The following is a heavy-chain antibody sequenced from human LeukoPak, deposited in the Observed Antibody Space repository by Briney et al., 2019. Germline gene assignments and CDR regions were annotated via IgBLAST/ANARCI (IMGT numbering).Heavy chain of an antibody. CDR2: IYYSGST. CDR1: GGSISSSSYY. CDR3: ASQWLVPFDY. J-gene: IGHJ4*02. Sequence: SETLSLTCSVSGGSISSSSYYWGWIRQPPGKGLEWIGTIYYSGSTYYNPSLKSRVTISLDTPKNQFSLKLSSVTAADTAVYYCASQWLVPFDYWGQGTLVTVSS. V-gene: IGHV4-39*07. D-gene: IGHD6-19*01.